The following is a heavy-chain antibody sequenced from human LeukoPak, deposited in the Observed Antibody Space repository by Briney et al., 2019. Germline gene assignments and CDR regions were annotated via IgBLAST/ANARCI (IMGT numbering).Heavy chain of an antibody. CDR1: GGSFSGYY. V-gene: IGHV4-34*01. D-gene: IGHD3-16*01. CDR2: INHNGST. J-gene: IGHJ4*02. Sequence: SETLSLTCAVYGGSFSGYYWGWIRQPPGKGLEWIGEINHNGSTNYNPSLKSRVTISVDTSKNQFSLKLSSVTAADTAVYYCARGFRPLWPSDYWGQGTLVTVSS. CDR3: ARGFRPLWPSDY.